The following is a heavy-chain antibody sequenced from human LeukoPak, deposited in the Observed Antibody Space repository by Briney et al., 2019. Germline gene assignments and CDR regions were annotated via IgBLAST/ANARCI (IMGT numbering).Heavy chain of an antibody. CDR1: GYTFTSYD. V-gene: IGHV1-8*01. J-gene: IGHJ4*02. CDR3: ARGQLYGPSSSDY. D-gene: IGHD3-10*01. Sequence: ASVKVSSKASGYTFTSYDINWVRQATGQGREWMGWMNPNSGNTGYAQKFQGRVTMTRNTSISTAYMELSSLRSEDTAVYYCARGQLYGPSSSDYWGQGTLVTVSS. CDR2: MNPNSGNT.